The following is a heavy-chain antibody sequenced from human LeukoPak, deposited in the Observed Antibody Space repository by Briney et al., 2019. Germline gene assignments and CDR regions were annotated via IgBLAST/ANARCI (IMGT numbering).Heavy chain of an antibody. Sequence: GGSLRLSCAASGFTLSSYNMNWVRQAPGKGLEWVSSISRSSAYIYYADSVKGRFTISRDNAKNSLYLQMNSLRAEDTAVYYCSRGTTLTGDFDYWGQGTLVTVSS. V-gene: IGHV3-21*01. CDR2: ISRSSAYI. D-gene: IGHD3-9*01. J-gene: IGHJ4*02. CDR1: GFTLSSYN. CDR3: SRGTTLTGDFDY.